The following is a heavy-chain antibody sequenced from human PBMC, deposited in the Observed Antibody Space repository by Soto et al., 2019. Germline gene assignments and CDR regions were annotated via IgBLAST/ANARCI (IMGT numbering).Heavy chain of an antibody. Sequence: PGGSLRLSCAASGFTFSSYAMHWVRQAPGKGLEWVAVISYDGSNKYYADSVKGRFTISRDNSKNTLYLQTNSLRAEDTAVYYCARTGYSLRGYFDYWGQGTLVTVSS. V-gene: IGHV3-30-3*01. CDR2: ISYDGSNK. D-gene: IGHD1-26*01. J-gene: IGHJ4*02. CDR3: ARTGYSLRGYFDY. CDR1: GFTFSSYA.